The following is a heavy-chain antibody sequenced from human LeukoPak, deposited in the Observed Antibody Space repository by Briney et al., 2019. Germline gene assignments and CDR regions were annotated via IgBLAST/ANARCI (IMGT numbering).Heavy chain of an antibody. D-gene: IGHD3-22*01. J-gene: IGHJ3*02. V-gene: IGHV1-2*02. CDR3: ARAPQDSYDSSEEAFDI. CDR1: GYTFTGYY. CDR2: INPNSGGT. Sequence: GASVKVSCKASGYTFTGYYMHWVRQAPGQGLEGMGWINPNSGGTNYAQKFQGRVTMTRDTSISTAYMELSRLRSDDTAVYYCARAPQDSYDSSEEAFDIWGQGTMVTVSS.